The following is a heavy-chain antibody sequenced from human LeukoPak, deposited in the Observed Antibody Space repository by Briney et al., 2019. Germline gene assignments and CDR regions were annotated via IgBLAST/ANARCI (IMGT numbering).Heavy chain of an antibody. Sequence: GGSLRLSCVASGFTFSNYYMSWIRQAPGKGLEWVSYISSSGSTIYYADSVKGRFTISRDSAKNSLYLQMNSLRAEDTALYYCATHYGVYVAYVDYWGQGTLVTVSS. CDR1: GFTFSNYY. CDR3: ATHYGVYVAYVDY. D-gene: IGHD4-17*01. CDR2: ISSSGSTI. V-gene: IGHV3-11*01. J-gene: IGHJ4*02.